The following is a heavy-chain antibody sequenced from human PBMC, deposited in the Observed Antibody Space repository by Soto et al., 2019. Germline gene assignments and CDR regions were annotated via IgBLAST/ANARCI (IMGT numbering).Heavy chain of an antibody. V-gene: IGHV4-59*02. CDR2: MYHGGRT. J-gene: IGHJ4*02. Sequence: QVHLRESGPGLVKSSETLSLTCTVSGDSVTNYFWSWMRQPPGKGLERIGHMYHGGRTNYSPSLKSRVTMSLDSSRNQFSLNLSAVTAADTAVYFCARDPGYCTNGVCPIFDFWGQGLLVAVSS. D-gene: IGHD2-8*01. CDR3: ARDPGYCTNGVCPIFDF. CDR1: GDSVTNYF.